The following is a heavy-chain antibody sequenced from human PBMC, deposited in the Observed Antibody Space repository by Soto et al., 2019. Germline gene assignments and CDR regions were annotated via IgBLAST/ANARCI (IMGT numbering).Heavy chain of an antibody. V-gene: IGHV1-46*01. Sequence: QVRLVQSGAEVKAPGASVKVSCKAPGDTFTSYYMHWVRQAPGHGLEWMGVINPNGGSTRFAQKFQGRVTMPRDTATITVYVELRGLTSEVTAVYYCSKASGGVYGIIIEGTNWVSPLCQGTLVTVSS. CDR2: INPNGGST. J-gene: IGHJ5*02. D-gene: IGHD3-16*01. CDR1: GDTFTSYY. CDR3: SKASGGVYGIIIEGTNWVSP.